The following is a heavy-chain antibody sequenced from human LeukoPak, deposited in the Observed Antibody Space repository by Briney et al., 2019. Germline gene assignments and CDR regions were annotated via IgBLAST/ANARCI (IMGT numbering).Heavy chain of an antibody. CDR3: AKDLAVDDAFDI. CDR1: GFTFSSYS. CDR2: ISGSGGST. V-gene: IGHV3-23*01. D-gene: IGHD5-24*01. J-gene: IGHJ3*02. Sequence: GGSLRLSCAASGFTFSSYSMNWVRQAPGKGLEWVSAISGSGGSTYYADSVKGRFTISRDNSKNTLYLQMNSLRAEDTAVYYCAKDLAVDDAFDIWGQGTMVTVSS.